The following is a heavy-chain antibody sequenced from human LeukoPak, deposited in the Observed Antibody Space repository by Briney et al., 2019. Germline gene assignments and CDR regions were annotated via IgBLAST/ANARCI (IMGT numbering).Heavy chain of an antibody. J-gene: IGHJ4*02. Sequence: GGSLRLSCAASGFTVSSKYMSWVRQAPGKGLEWVSVIYIDGCTYYADSVKGRCTISRDNTKNTLLLQMNSLRAEDTAVYYCARGHYSNRLGGQGTLVTVSS. V-gene: IGHV3-66*01. CDR3: ARGHYSNRL. CDR2: IYIDGCT. CDR1: GFTVSSKY. D-gene: IGHD2-2*01.